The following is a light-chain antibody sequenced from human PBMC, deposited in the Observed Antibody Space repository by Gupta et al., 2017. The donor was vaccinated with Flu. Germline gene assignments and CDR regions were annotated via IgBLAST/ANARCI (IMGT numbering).Light chain of an antibody. CDR2: EVD. Sequence: QSALTHSPSASGPPGQTVTISCPGTSSNVGRYNYVSWYHHHPGKAPKLILYEVDKRPSGVPDRFSGSKSGNTASLTVSGLQAEDEADFYCSSYAGINSFVFGTGTKVTVL. J-gene: IGLJ1*01. CDR1: SSNVGRYNY. CDR3: SSYAGINSFV. V-gene: IGLV2-8*01.